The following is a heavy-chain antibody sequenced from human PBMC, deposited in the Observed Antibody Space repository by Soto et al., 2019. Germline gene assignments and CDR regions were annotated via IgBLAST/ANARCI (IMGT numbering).Heavy chain of an antibody. D-gene: IGHD5-18*01. CDR3: ASIQLRDYFDY. V-gene: IGHV3-30*03. J-gene: IGHJ4*02. CDR2: ISYDGSNK. CDR1: GFPFSSYV. Sequence: GGSLRLSCAAAGFPFSSYVMHWVRQAPGKGLEWVAVISYDGSNKYYADSVKGRFTISRDNSKNTLYLQMNSLRAEDTAVYYCASIQLRDYFDYWGQGTLVTVSS.